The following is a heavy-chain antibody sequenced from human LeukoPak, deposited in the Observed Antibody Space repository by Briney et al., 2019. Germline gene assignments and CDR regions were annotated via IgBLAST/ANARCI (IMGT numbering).Heavy chain of an antibody. CDR2: ISYDGSNK. V-gene: IGHV3-30*18. Sequence: GRSLRLSCAASGFTFSSYGMHWVRQAPGKGLEWVAVISYDGSNKYYADSVKGRFTISRDNSKSTLYLQMNSLRAEDTAVYYCAKKDDLDYWGQGTLVTVSS. CDR1: GFTFSSYG. D-gene: IGHD2-15*01. J-gene: IGHJ4*02. CDR3: AKKDDLDY.